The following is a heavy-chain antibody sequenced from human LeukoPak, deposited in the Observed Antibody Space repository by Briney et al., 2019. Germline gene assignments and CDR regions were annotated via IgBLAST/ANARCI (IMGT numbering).Heavy chain of an antibody. CDR3: ARRGFRSVDY. J-gene: IGHJ4*02. Sequence: GGSLRLSCAASGFTFSSYSMNWVRQVPGKGLEWVSYISSSSSTIYYADSVKGRFTISRDNAKISLHLQMNSLRDEDTAVYYCARRGFRSVDYWGQGTLVTVSS. V-gene: IGHV3-48*02. CDR2: ISSSSSTI. D-gene: IGHD1-26*01. CDR1: GFTFSSYS.